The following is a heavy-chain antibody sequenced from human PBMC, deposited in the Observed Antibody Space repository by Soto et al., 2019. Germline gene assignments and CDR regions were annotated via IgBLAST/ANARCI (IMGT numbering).Heavy chain of an antibody. J-gene: IGHJ4*02. Sequence: EVQLVESEGGLVQPGGSLRLSCEASGFIFTTSDMSWVRQAPGKGLEWISSITITGNTTHYAASVKGRFTISRDNSRKPVYLQMKSLGVADPAGFYCAKGGGGDHGYWGQGTLVAVSS. V-gene: IGHV3-23*04. CDR3: AKGGGGDHGY. CDR2: ITITGNTT. D-gene: IGHD2-21*02. CDR1: GFIFTTSD.